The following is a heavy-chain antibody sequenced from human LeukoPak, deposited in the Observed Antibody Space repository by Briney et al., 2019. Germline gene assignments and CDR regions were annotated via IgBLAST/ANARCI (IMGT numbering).Heavy chain of an antibody. CDR2: IYHSGST. J-gene: IGHJ6*03. Sequence: KPSETLSLTCAVSGSSISSGYYWGWIRQPPGKGLEWIGSIYHSGSTYYNPSLKSRVTISVDTSKNQFSLKLSSVTAADTAAYYCARLDYYYYMDVWGKGTTVTVSS. CDR3: ARLDYYYYMDV. V-gene: IGHV4-38-2*01. CDR1: GSSISSGYY.